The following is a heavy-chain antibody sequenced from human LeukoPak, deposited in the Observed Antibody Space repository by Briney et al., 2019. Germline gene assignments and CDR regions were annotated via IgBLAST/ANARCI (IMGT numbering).Heavy chain of an antibody. CDR1: GFTFSSYS. CDR2: ISTSSSYI. J-gene: IGHJ6*03. D-gene: IGHD6-13*01. CDR3: AKDAGYSSSWYMGNYYYYYMDV. Sequence: GGSLRLSCTASGFTFSSYSMNWVRQAPGKGLEWVSSISTSSSYIYYADSVKGRSTISRDNSKNTLSLQMNSLRAEDTAVYYCAKDAGYSSSWYMGNYYYYYMDVWGKGTTVTVSS. V-gene: IGHV3-21*04.